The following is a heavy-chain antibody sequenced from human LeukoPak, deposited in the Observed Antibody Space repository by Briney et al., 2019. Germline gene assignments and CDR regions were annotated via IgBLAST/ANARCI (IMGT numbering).Heavy chain of an antibody. V-gene: IGHV4-4*02. CDR1: GDSISSNNW. Sequence: SETLSLTCAVSGDSISSNNWWTWVRQPPGQGLEWIGEIYHTGSTNYNPSLTSRVTISIDMSKNQLSLNLNSVTVADTAVYYCARGGTGDLPYWGQGTLVTVSS. CDR2: IYHTGST. CDR3: ARGGTGDLPY. D-gene: IGHD7-27*01. J-gene: IGHJ4*02.